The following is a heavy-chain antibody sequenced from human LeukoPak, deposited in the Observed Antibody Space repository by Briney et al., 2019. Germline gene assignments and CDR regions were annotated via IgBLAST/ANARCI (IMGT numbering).Heavy chain of an antibody. D-gene: IGHD4-11*01. CDR2: ISGSGGTT. Sequence: PGGSLRLSCAASGFTFTTYAMSWVRQAPGKGLEWVSAISGSGGTTYYADSVKGRLSISRDNSKNTLYLQMNSLRAEDTAVYYCAGLQYYFDYWGQGTLVTVSS. CDR3: AGLQYYFDY. CDR1: GFTFTTYA. J-gene: IGHJ4*02. V-gene: IGHV3-23*01.